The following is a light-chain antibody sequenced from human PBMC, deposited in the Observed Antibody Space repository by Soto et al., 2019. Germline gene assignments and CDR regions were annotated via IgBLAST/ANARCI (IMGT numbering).Light chain of an antibody. Sequence: DIQMTQSPSSLSASVGDRVTISCRASQSIRNYVSWYQQKPGTAPKLLIRAASTLQSGVPSXXSGSGSGTEFTLTISSLQIEDFATYFCQQSDSTPQTFGQGTNVEI. J-gene: IGKJ1*01. CDR3: QQSDSTPQT. CDR2: AAS. V-gene: IGKV1-39*01. CDR1: QSIRNY.